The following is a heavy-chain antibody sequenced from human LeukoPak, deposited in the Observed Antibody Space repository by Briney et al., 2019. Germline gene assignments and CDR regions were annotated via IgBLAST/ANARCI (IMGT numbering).Heavy chain of an antibody. CDR1: GFTFSNYW. D-gene: IGHD4-11*01. V-gene: IGHV3-74*01. J-gene: IGHJ4*02. CDR2: IIGDGSAR. Sequence: GGSLRPSCAASGFTFSNYWMHWVRQAPGKGLVWVSRIIGDGSARDYADSVKGRFTISRDNAKNTVYLQLNSLRAEDTAVYYCARDLRDYNYWGQGTLGSVSS. CDR3: ARDLRDYNY.